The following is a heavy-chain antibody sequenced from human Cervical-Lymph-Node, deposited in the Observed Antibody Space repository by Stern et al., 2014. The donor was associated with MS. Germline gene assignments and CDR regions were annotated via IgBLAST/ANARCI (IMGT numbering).Heavy chain of an antibody. J-gene: IGHJ4*02. CDR1: GYTFTTYY. D-gene: IGHD3-22*01. Sequence: QVQLLQPGAEVRKPGASVKVSCKASGYTFTTYYMHLVRQAPGQGLEWMGVINTSGGNTNYAQKFQGRVTMTSDTSTSTVYMELSSLRSEATAMYYCARATFDDSSAYFQYYFDHWGQGTLVTVSS. V-gene: IGHV1-46*03. CDR3: ARATFDDSSAYFQYYFDH. CDR2: INTSGGNT.